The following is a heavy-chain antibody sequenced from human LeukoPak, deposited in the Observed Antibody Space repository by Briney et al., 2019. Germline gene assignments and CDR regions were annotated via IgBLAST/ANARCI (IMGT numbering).Heavy chain of an antibody. V-gene: IGHV3-30*18. J-gene: IGHJ6*04. CDR2: IAYDGNNT. D-gene: IGHD1-1*01. CDR1: GFIFSDYG. CDR3: AKTGMLRRVGYLDV. Sequence: QPGRSRRLSCVASGFIFSDYGIQWVRQAPGKGLEWVAVIAYDGNNTYYGDSVRGRFTISRDNSKKMVYLEMNSLRVEDTAVYYCAKTGMLRRVGYLDVWGKGTAVIVSS.